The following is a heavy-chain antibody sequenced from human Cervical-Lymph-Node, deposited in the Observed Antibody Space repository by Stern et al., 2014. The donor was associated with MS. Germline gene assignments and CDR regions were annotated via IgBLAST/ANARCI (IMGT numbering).Heavy chain of an antibody. CDR3: AHSHYDIKTTYGPGPSDY. J-gene: IGHJ4*02. D-gene: IGHD3-9*01. CDR2: IYWDDTK. Sequence: QVTLKESGPTLVKPTETLTLTCTFSGFSLTTSGVSVGWIRQPPGKALEWLALIYWDDTKRYSTSLTSRITITKDTSTNQVVLTMTNMDPVDTATYYCAHSHYDIKTTYGPGPSDYWGQGTLVTVSS. CDR1: GFSLTTSGVS. V-gene: IGHV2-5*02.